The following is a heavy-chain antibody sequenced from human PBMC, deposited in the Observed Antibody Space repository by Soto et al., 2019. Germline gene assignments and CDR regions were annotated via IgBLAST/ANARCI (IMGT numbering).Heavy chain of an antibody. V-gene: IGHV3-23*01. CDR1: GFTFSSYA. Sequence: EGSLRLSCAASGFTFSSYAMSWVRQAQGKGLEWDSAISGSGGSTYYADSVKGRFTISRDNSKNTLYLQMNSLRAEDTAVYYCAKVQGLAYSYGAFFPASDYYFDYWGQGTLVTVSS. CDR3: AKVQGLAYSYGAFFPASDYYFDY. CDR2: ISGSGGST. D-gene: IGHD5-18*01. J-gene: IGHJ4*02.